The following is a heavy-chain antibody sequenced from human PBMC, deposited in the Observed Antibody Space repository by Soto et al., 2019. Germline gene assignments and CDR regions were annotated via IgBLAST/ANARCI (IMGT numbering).Heavy chain of an antibody. V-gene: IGHV1-2*04. Sequence: ASVKVSCKASGYSFTDYHIHWVRQAPGQGLEWLGRINPKSGGTSTAQKFQGWVTMTRDRSISTVYMELTRLRSDDTALYFCARGGQFLTLDVWGQGTTVTVSS. D-gene: IGHD7-27*01. CDR3: ARGGQFLTLDV. CDR1: GYSFTDYH. J-gene: IGHJ6*02. CDR2: INPKSGGT.